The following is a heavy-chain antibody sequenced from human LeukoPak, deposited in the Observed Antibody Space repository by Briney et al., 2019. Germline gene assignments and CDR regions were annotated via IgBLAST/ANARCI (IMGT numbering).Heavy chain of an antibody. D-gene: IGHD2-2*01. J-gene: IGHJ5*02. CDR1: GGTFSSYA. V-gene: IGHV1-69*04. CDR3: ARGYCSSTSCYGNWFDP. CDR2: IIPILGIA. Sequence: ASVKVSYKASGGTFSSYAISWVRQAPGQGLEWMGRIIPILGIANYAQKFQGRVTITADKSTSTAYMELSSLRSEDTAVYYCARGYCSSTSCYGNWFDPWGQGTLVTVSS.